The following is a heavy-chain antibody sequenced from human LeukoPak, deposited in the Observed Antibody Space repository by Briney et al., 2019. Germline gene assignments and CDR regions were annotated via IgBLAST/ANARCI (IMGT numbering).Heavy chain of an antibody. D-gene: IGHD2-21*01. J-gene: IGHJ4*02. CDR2: IYHSGST. CDR1: GGSISSGGYY. CDR3: ARDKQSQGTDY. Sequence: PSQTLSLTCTVSGGSISSGGYYWTWIRQPPGKGLEWIGYIYHSGSTNYNPSLKSRVTMSVDTSKNQFSLKLGSVTAADTAVYYCARDKQSQGTDYWGQGTLVTVSS. V-gene: IGHV4-30-2*01.